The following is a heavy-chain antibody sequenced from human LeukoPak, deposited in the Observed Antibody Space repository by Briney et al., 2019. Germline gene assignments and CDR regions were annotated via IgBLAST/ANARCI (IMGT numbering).Heavy chain of an antibody. CDR3: ARLSTYYDFWSPLDY. Sequence: PSETLSLTCTVFGASISSHYWNWVRQPPGKGLEWIGYVSYSGGTNYNPSLKSRVTISLDTSKDQFSLRLNSVTAADTAVYYCARLSTYYDFWSPLDYWGQGTLVTVSS. CDR1: GASISSHY. V-gene: IGHV4-59*11. J-gene: IGHJ4*02. D-gene: IGHD3-3*01. CDR2: VSYSGGT.